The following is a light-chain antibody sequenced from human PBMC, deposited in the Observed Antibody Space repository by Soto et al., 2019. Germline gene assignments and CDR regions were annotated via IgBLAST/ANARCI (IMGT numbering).Light chain of an antibody. V-gene: IGKV1-5*01. CDR2: GAS. CDR3: QQYNTFWT. CDR1: LPISNY. J-gene: IGKJ1*01. Sequence: DIQMTQSPSSLSASVGDRVTITCRASLPISNYLAWYQQKPGKPPKVLIYGASNLQSGVPSRFSGSGSGTEFTLTISSLQPDDFATYYCQQYNTFWTFGQGTKVDI.